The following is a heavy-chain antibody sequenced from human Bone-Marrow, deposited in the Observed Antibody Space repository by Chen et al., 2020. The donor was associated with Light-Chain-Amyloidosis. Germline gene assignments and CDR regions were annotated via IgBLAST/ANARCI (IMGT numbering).Heavy chain of an antibody. V-gene: IGHV3-23*04. Sequence: EVQLVESGGGLLQRGGSLRLSCAASGFAFSSYAMSWVRQAPGKGLEWVSTISGSGGSRYYGDSVKGRSTISRDNSKNTLYLQMNSLRAEDTAVYYCAKDRALSVWNGTGRTHYYYYGMDVWGQGTTVTVSS. CDR1: GFAFSSYA. CDR3: AKDRALSVWNGTGRTHYYYYGMDV. D-gene: IGHD1-1*01. CDR2: ISGSGGSR. J-gene: IGHJ6*02.